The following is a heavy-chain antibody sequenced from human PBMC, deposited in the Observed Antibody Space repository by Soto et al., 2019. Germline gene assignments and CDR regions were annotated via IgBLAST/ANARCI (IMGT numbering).Heavy chain of an antibody. CDR2: ILPRLGLT. D-gene: IGHD3-22*01. J-gene: IGHJ4*02. V-gene: IGHV1-69*01. CDR1: GGTFGNYG. Sequence: QVQLVQSGAEVKKPGSSVKVSCKASGGTFGNYGIRWVRQAPGQGLEWMGGILPRLGLTKSAQRFQGRVTFTADESTNTAYMELSILRSEDSAVFYCARDRYYDDTGLYYESADWGQGTLVTVSS. CDR3: ARDRYYDDTGLYYESAD.